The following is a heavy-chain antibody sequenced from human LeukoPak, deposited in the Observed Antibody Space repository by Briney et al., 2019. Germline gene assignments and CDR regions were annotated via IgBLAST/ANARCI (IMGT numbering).Heavy chain of an antibody. Sequence: PGGSLRLSCAASGFTVSSNYMSWVRQAPGKALEWVSIIYSGGSTYYADSVKGRFTISRDNSRDNSRNTLFLQMNSLRVEDTAVYYCATSSYNGNYFPDCWGQGTLVTVSS. J-gene: IGHJ4*02. D-gene: IGHD1-26*01. CDR1: GFTVSSNY. CDR2: IYSGGST. CDR3: ATSSYNGNYFPDC. V-gene: IGHV3-53*01.